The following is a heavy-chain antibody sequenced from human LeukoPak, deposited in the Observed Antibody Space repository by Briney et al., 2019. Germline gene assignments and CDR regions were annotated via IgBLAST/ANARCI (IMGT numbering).Heavy chain of an antibody. J-gene: IGHJ4*02. Sequence: GSLRLSCAASGFTFSSYEMNWVRQAPGKGLEWVSYISSSGSTIYYADSVKGRFTISRDNAKNSLYLQMNSLRAEDTAVYYCARDEGNLYDILTGYFDYWGQGTLVTVSS. CDR3: ARDEGNLYDILTGYFDY. V-gene: IGHV3-48*03. D-gene: IGHD3-9*01. CDR2: ISSSGSTI. CDR1: GFTFSSYE.